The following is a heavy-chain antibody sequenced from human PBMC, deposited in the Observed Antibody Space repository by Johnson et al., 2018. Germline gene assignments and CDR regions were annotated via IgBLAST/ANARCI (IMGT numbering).Heavy chain of an antibody. J-gene: IGHJ6*02. Sequence: QVQLQQWGAGLLKPSETLSLTCTVSGGSISPYYWSWIRQPPGKGLEWIGYINSRGTTNYNPSVESRLTILVDTSKTQISLKLRSVTAADTAVYYCVREAYWPNSVCQYNGMDVWGQGTMVTVSS. CDR3: VREAYWPNSVCQYNGMDV. CDR2: INSRGTT. V-gene: IGHV4-59*01. CDR1: GGSISPYY. D-gene: IGHD2-8*01.